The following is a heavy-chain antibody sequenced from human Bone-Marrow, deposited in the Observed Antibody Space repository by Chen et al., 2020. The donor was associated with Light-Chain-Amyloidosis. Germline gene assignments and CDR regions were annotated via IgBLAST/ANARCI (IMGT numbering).Heavy chain of an antibody. J-gene: IGHJ4*02. CDR1: GFIFSNSA. D-gene: IGHD5-12*01. CDR3: TSLYSYGRPFKN. CDR2: IRFDGSDK. V-gene: IGHV3-30*02. Sequence: VQLLESGGGLVQPGGSLRLSCAASGFIFSNSAMSWVRQAPGKGLHWVAFIRFDGSDKLYADSVKGRFTISRDDSKNTLYLQMNDLRSEDTATYFCTSLYSYGRPFKNWGQGTLVTVSS.